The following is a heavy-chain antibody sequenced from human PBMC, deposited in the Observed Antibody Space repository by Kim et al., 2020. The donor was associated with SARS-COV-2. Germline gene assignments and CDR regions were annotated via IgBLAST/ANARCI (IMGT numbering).Heavy chain of an antibody. V-gene: IGHV3-48*01. Sequence: GGSLRLSCAASGFTFSSFSMNWVRQAPGKGLEWISYISSSSSTIYYADSVKGRFTISRDNAKNSLYLQMNSLRAEDTAVYYCARDLTPNSRGRITMVRGVITGMDVWGQGTTVTVSS. J-gene: IGHJ6*02. CDR2: ISSSSSTI. CDR1: GFTFSSFS. CDR3: ARDLTPNSRGRITMVRGVITGMDV. D-gene: IGHD3-10*01.